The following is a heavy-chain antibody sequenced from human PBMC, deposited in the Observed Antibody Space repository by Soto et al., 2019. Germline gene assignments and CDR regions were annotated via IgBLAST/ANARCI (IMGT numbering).Heavy chain of an antibody. D-gene: IGHD6-19*01. V-gene: IGHV3-23*01. Sequence: GGSLRLSCAASGFTFSSYAMSWVRQAPGKGLEWVSAISGSGGSTYYADSVKGRFTISRDNSKNTLYLQMDSLRAEDTAVYYCAKDRRGYSSGSFDYGGQGPLVTVPS. CDR3: AKDRRGYSSGSFDY. CDR1: GFTFSSYA. J-gene: IGHJ4*02. CDR2: ISGSGGST.